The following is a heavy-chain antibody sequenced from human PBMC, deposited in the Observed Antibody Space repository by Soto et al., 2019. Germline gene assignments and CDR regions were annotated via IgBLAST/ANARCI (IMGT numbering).Heavy chain of an antibody. V-gene: IGHV1-18*01. D-gene: IGHD2-2*01. Sequence: QVQLVQSGAEVTTPGASVRVSCKASGYSFSTYDITWVRQAPGQGLQWMGWISGYSGNTNSAQKFQGRVTMTTDTSTSTAYMELRSLRSDDTAVYYCARSLSSVVVDVFADYYFDFWGQGTLVTVSS. CDR2: ISGYSGNT. CDR1: GYSFSTYD. CDR3: ARSLSSVVVDVFADYYFDF. J-gene: IGHJ4*02.